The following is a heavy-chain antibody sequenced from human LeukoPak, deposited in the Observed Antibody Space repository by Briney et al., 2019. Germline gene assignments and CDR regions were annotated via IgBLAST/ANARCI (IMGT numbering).Heavy chain of an antibody. J-gene: IGHJ4*02. V-gene: IGHV1-69*05. CDR1: GGTFSSYA. CDR3: ATGTDGGDSYGDY. Sequence: SVKVSCKASGGTFSSYAISWVRQAPGQGLEWMGRIIPIFGTANYAQKFQGRVTITTDESTSTAYMELSSLRSEDTAVYYCATGTDGGDSYGDYWGQGTLVTVSS. D-gene: IGHD5-18*01. CDR2: IIPIFGTA.